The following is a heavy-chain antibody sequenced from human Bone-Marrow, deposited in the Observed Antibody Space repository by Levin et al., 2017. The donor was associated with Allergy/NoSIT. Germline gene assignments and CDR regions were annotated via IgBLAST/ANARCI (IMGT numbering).Heavy chain of an antibody. CDR1: GGSISSSSYY. V-gene: IGHV4-39*07. J-gene: IGHJ3*02. CDR2: IYYSGST. Sequence: SETLSLTCTVSGGSISSSSYYWGWIRQPPGKGLEWIGSIYYSGSTYYNPSLKSRVTISVDTSKNQFSLKLSSVTAADTAVYYCARSSPTAHYYDSSGLDAFDIWGQGTMVTVSS. D-gene: IGHD3-22*01. CDR3: ARSSPTAHYYDSSGLDAFDI.